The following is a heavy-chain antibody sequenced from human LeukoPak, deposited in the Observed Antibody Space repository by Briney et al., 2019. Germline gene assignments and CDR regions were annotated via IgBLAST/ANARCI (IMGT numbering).Heavy chain of an antibody. D-gene: IGHD1-1*01. CDR1: GFTFSNYP. CDR3: ARQPFYFDY. V-gene: IGHV3-23*01. Sequence: PGGSLRLSCAASGFTFSNYPMSWVRQAPGKGLEWVSAISGGGASTYYTDSVKGRFTISRDHTKSLLYLQMNSLRAEDTAVYYCARQPFYFDYWGQGTLVIVSS. J-gene: IGHJ4*02. CDR2: ISGGGAST.